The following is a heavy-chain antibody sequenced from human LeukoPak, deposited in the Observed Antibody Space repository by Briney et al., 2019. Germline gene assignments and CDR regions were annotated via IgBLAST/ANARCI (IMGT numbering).Heavy chain of an antibody. J-gene: IGHJ4*02. CDR3: AKRGVVIRVILVGFHKEAYYFDS. V-gene: IGHV3-23*01. CDR2: MSASGAST. Sequence: GGSLRLSCAVSGITLSNYCMSWVRQAPGKGLEWVAGMSASGASTNYADSVKGRFTISRDNAKNTLYLQMNSLRAEDTAVYFCAKRGVVIRVILVGFHKEAYYFDSWGQGALVTVSS. D-gene: IGHD3-22*01. CDR1: GITLSNYC.